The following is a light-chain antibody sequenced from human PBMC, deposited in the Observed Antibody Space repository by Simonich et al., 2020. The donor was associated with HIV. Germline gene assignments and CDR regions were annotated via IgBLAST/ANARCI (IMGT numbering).Light chain of an antibody. V-gene: IGLV6-57*03. CDR2: EDN. Sequence: NFMLTQPHSVSEAPGKTVTISCTRSSGRVASNYVQWYQQRPGRAPTTVIYEDNQRPTGVPDRFSGSIDSSSNSASLTISGLKTEDESDYYCQSYDSSNQVFGGGTKLTVL. CDR1: SGRVASNY. CDR3: QSYDSSNQV. J-gene: IGLJ3*02.